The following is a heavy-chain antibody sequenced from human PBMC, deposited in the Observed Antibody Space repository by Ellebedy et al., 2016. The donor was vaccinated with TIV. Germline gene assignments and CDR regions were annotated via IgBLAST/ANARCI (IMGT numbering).Heavy chain of an antibody. Sequence: AASVKVSCKASGYTFTSYGISWVRQAPEQGLEWMGWISAYNGNTNYAQKLQGRVTMTTDTSTSTAYMELRSLRSDETSEYYCARARTDSSGSFDIWGQGTMVTVSS. CDR1: GYTFTSYG. J-gene: IGHJ3*02. CDR3: ARARTDSSGSFDI. D-gene: IGHD6-19*01. V-gene: IGHV1-18*04. CDR2: ISAYNGNT.